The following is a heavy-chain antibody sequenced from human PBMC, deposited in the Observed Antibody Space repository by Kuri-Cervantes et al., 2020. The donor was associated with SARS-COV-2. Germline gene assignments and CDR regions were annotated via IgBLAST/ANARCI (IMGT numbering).Heavy chain of an antibody. CDR3: ATDHKEVHDYVWGSYRHYYFDY. CDR2: IIPIFGTA. V-gene: IGHV1-69*13. D-gene: IGHD3-16*02. CDR1: GGTFSSYA. Sequence: SVKVSCKASGGTFSSYAISWVRQAPGQGLEWMGGIIPIFGTANYAQKFQGRVTITADESTSTAYMELSSLRSEDTAVYYCATDHKEVHDYVWGSYRHYYFDYWGQGTRVT. J-gene: IGHJ4*02.